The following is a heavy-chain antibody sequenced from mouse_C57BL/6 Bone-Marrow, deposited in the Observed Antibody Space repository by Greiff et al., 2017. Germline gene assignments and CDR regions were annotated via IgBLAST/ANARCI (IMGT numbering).Heavy chain of an antibody. CDR3: ARGGLPYYYAMDY. V-gene: IGHV1-59*01. J-gene: IGHJ4*01. CDR1: GYTFTSYW. CDR2: IDPSDSYT. Sequence: QVQLQQPGAALVRPGTSVKLSCKASGYTFTSYWMHWVKQRPGQGLEWIGVIDPSDSYTTYNQKFKGKATLTVDTSSSTADMQLSSLTSEDSAVYYCARGGLPYYYAMDYWGQGTSVTGSS.